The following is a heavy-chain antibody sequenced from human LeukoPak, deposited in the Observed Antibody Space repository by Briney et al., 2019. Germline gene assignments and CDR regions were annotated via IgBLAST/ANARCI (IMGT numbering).Heavy chain of an antibody. J-gene: IGHJ3*02. CDR2: IYWNDDK. D-gene: IGHD3-3*01. Sequence: SGPTLVNPTQTLTLTCTFSGFSLSTSGVGVGWIRQPPGKALEWLALIYWNDDKRYSPSLKSRLTITKDTSKNQVVLTMTNMDPVDTATYYCAHSKRRVSRFLEWLAPDAFDIWGQGTMVTVSS. CDR1: GFSLSTSGVG. CDR3: AHSKRRVSRFLEWLAPDAFDI. V-gene: IGHV2-5*01.